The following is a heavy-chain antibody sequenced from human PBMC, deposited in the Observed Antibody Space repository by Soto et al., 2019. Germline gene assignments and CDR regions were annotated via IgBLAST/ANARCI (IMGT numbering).Heavy chain of an antibody. CDR1: GLTFSDYY. CDR2: ISSSGSHT. Sequence: GGSLRLSCEVSGLTFSDYYMTWIRQAPGKGLEWVSYISSSGSHTNYVDSVKGRFTISRDNSKNTLYLQMNSLRAEDTAVYYCAKDRTTIVLSNWFDPWGQGTLVTVSS. D-gene: IGHD5-12*01. J-gene: IGHJ5*02. V-gene: IGHV3-11*05. CDR3: AKDRTTIVLSNWFDP.